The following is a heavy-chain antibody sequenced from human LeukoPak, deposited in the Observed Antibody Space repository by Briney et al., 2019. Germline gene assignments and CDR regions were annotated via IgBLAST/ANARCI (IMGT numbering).Heavy chain of an antibody. CDR1: GFTFSLYD. CDR3: IRDLGLSHAYGAFDV. CDR2: IGNEGST. V-gene: IGHV3-13*01. Sequence: PGGSLRLSCAASGFTFSLYDMHWVRQAPGKSLEWVSGIGNEGSTFYPGSLKGRFTISRDNAKNSLYLQMNSLSAEDTAVYYCIRDLGLSHAYGAFDVWGQGALVTVSS. D-gene: IGHD3-16*01. J-gene: IGHJ3*01.